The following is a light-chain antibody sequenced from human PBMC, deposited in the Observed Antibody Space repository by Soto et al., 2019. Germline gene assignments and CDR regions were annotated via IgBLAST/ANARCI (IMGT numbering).Light chain of an antibody. Sequence: DIQMTQSPSSVSTSLVDIVTITCLAPRGINSWLAWYQQKPGKAPKLLIYAASNLKSGVPSRFSGSGSGTEFTLTISSLQPDDFATYYCQHYNSYSEAFGQGTKVDIK. CDR3: QHYNSYSEA. CDR1: RGINSW. CDR2: AAS. V-gene: IGKV1D-16*01. J-gene: IGKJ1*01.